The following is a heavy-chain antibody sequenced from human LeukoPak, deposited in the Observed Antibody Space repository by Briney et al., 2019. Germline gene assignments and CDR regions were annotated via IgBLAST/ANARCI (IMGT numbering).Heavy chain of an antibody. CDR2: IKQDGSEK. D-gene: IGHD6-6*01. CDR3: ARDSLAVGRIAARNHNWFDP. Sequence: GGSLRLSCAASGFTFSSYWMSWVRQAPGKGLEWVANIKQDGSEKYYVDSVKGRFTISRDNAKNSLYLQMNSLRAEDTAVYYCARDSLAVGRIAARNHNWFDPWGQGTLVTVSS. J-gene: IGHJ5*02. CDR1: GFTFSSYW. V-gene: IGHV3-7*01.